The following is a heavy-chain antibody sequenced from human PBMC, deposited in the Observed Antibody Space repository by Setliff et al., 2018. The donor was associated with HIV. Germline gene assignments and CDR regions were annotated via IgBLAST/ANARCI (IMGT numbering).Heavy chain of an antibody. CDR3: VRDGTQCSRTTCINWVDP. Sequence: ETLSLTCNVSGGSIRRSDYSWGWIRQPPGKGLEWIGNIYYSGNTYYNPSLKSRVIISVDTSRNQFSLKLSSVTAADTAMYYCVRDGTQCSRTTCINWVDPWGQGTLVTVSS. J-gene: IGHJ5*02. V-gene: IGHV4-39*07. CDR1: GGSIRRSDYS. D-gene: IGHD2-2*01. CDR2: IYYSGNT.